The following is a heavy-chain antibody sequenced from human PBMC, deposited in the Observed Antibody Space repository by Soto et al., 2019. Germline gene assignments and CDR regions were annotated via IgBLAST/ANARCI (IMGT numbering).Heavy chain of an antibody. Sequence: ASVKVSCKASGGTLGSYAISWVRQAPGQGLEWMGGIIPIFGTANYAQKFQGRVTITADESTSTAYMELSSLRSEDTAVYYCASRGVVVVAASPVNEDDYYYYGMDVWGQGTTVTVSS. D-gene: IGHD2-15*01. V-gene: IGHV1-69*13. CDR1: GGTLGSYA. CDR3: ASRGVVVVAASPVNEDDYYYYGMDV. J-gene: IGHJ6*02. CDR2: IIPIFGTA.